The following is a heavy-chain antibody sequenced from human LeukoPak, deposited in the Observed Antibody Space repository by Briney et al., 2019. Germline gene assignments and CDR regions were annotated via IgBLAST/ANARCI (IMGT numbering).Heavy chain of an antibody. CDR3: ATPEYSSSSSPGY. Sequence: GESLKISCKDSRDSFTSYWIGWVRQMPGKGLEWMGIIYPGDSDTRYSPPIQGQVTISADKSISTAYLQWSSLKASDTAMYFCATPEYSSSSSPGYWGQGTLVTVSS. CDR2: IYPGDSDT. D-gene: IGHD6-6*01. J-gene: IGHJ4*02. CDR1: RDSFTSYW. V-gene: IGHV5-51*01.